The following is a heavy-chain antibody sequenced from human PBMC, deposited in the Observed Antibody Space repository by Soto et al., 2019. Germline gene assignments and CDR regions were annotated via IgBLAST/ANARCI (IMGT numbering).Heavy chain of an antibody. CDR1: GFTFSSYS. CDR3: ARDGWELLYFDY. J-gene: IGHJ4*02. V-gene: IGHV3-21*01. D-gene: IGHD1-26*01. CDR2: ISSSSSYI. Sequence: GGSLRLSCAASGFTFSSYSMNWVRQAPGKGLEWVSSISSSSSYIYYADSVKGRITISRDNAKNSLYLQMNSLRAEDTAVYYCARDGWELLYFDYWGQGTLVTVSS.